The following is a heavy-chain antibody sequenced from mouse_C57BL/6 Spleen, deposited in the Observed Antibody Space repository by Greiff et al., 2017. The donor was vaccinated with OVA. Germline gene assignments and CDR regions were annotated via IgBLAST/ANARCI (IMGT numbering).Heavy chain of an antibody. J-gene: IGHJ1*03. D-gene: IGHD4-1*01. CDR1: GYTFTSYW. CDR2: IDPSDSYT. V-gene: IGHV1-69*01. Sequence: QVQLKQSGAELVMPGASVKLSCKASGYTFTSYWMHGVKQRPGQGLEWIGEIDPSDSYTNYNQKFKGKSTLTVDKSSSTAYMQLSSLTSEDSAVYYCARNNWDGYFDVWGTGTTVTVSS. CDR3: ARNNWDGYFDV.